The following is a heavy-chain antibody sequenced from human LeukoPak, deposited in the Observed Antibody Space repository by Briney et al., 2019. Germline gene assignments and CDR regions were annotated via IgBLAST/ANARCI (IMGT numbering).Heavy chain of an antibody. CDR3: VRLFCATSACPRGYVHH. CDR2: MYFTGST. CDR1: GDSFSRSNYY. Sequence: PSETLSLTCSVSGDSFSRSNYYGGWIRQSPGTGLEWIGSMYFTGSTFYTPSLESRVTISGDTSKNQFSLKLSSVSAADTAVYYCVRLFCATSACPRGYVHHWGQGTRVIVSS. J-gene: IGHJ1*01. V-gene: IGHV4-39*01. D-gene: IGHD1-26*01.